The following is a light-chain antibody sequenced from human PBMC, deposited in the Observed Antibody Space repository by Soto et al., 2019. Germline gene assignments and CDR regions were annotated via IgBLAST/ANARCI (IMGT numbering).Light chain of an antibody. CDR2: GAS. CDR1: QSVSSN. J-gene: IGKJ1*01. Sequence: IVMTQSPATRSGAAGERPTIPCTASQSVSSNLAWYKQKPGQAPRLLIYGASTRATGIQDRFSGSGSGTEFTLTISSLQSEDFAVYYCQQYNNSPRTFGQGTKGDIK. V-gene: IGKV3-15*01. CDR3: QQYNNSPRT.